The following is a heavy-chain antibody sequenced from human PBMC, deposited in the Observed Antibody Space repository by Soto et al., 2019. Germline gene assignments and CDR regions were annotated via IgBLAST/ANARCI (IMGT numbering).Heavy chain of an antibody. V-gene: IGHV3-30-3*01. CDR2: ISFDGSNK. D-gene: IGHD5-18*01. CDR1: GFTFSSYA. Sequence: GGSLRLSCAASGFTFSSYAMHWVRQAPGKGLEWVAVISFDGSNKYYADSVKGRFTISRDNSKNTLYLQMNSLRAEDTAVYYCARDLSGYSYGSGDYYGMDVWGQGTTVTVSS. J-gene: IGHJ6*02. CDR3: ARDLSGYSYGSGDYYGMDV.